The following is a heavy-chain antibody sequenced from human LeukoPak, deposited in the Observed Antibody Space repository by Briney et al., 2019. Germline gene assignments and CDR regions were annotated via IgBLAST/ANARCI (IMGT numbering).Heavy chain of an antibody. CDR1: GFTFSSYA. D-gene: IGHD3-10*01. CDR3: AKDAGYGSGKLGFDY. V-gene: IGHV3-23*01. CDR2: ISGSGGST. Sequence: GGSLRLSCAASGFTFSSYAMSWVRQAPGKGLEWVSAISGSGGSTYYADSVKGRFTISRDNSKNTLYLQMNSLRAEGTAVYYCAKDAGYGSGKLGFDYWGQGTLVTVSS. J-gene: IGHJ4*02.